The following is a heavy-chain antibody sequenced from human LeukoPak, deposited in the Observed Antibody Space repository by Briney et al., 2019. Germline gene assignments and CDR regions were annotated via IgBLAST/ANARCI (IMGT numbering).Heavy chain of an antibody. CDR2: IWYDGSNK. Sequence: SGESLRLSCAASGFTFSSYGMHWVRQAPGKGLEWVAVIWYDGSNKYYADSVKGRFTISRDNSKNTLYLQMNSLRAEDTAVYYCARGQYYYGSGSSDAFDIWGQGTMVTVSS. CDR1: GFTFSSYG. CDR3: ARGQYYYGSGSSDAFDI. J-gene: IGHJ3*02. V-gene: IGHV3-33*01. D-gene: IGHD3-10*01.